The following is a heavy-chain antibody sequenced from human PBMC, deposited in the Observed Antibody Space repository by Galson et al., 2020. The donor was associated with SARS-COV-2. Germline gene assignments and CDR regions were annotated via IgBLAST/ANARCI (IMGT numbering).Heavy chain of an antibody. Sequence: SGPTLVKPTQTLTLTCTFSGFSLSTSGVAVGWIRQAPGKALEWLALIYWDDDVHYSPSLKTRLTITKATSKNQVVLTMTNMDPVETGTYYCARVLYFDVSGVWGFDYWGQGILVIVSS. J-gene: IGHJ4*02. CDR1: GFSLSTSGVA. CDR2: IYWDDDV. V-gene: IGHV2-5*02. D-gene: IGHD3-16*01. CDR3: ARVLYFDVSGVWGFDY.